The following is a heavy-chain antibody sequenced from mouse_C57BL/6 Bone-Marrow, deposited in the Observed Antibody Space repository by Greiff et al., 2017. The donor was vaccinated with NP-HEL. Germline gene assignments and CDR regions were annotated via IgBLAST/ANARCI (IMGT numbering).Heavy chain of an antibody. CDR2: IYPGSGST. Sequence: VQLQQPGAELVKPGASVKMSCKASGYTFTSYWITWVKQRPGQGLEWIGDIYPGSGSTNYNEKFKSKATLTVDTSSSTAYMQLSSLTSEDSAVYYGARPTWEKYYAMDYWGQGTSVTVSS. J-gene: IGHJ4*01. CDR1: GYTFTSYW. V-gene: IGHV1-55*01. CDR3: ARPTWEKYYAMDY. D-gene: IGHD4-1*01.